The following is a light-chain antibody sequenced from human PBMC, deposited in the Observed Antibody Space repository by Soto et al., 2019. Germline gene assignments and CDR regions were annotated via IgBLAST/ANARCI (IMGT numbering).Light chain of an antibody. CDR3: QQGYIFPLT. J-gene: IGKJ4*01. V-gene: IGKV1-12*01. CDR2: VVS. CDR1: QGVASW. Sequence: DIQMTQSPSSVSASVGDRVTITCRASQGVASWLAWYQQKPGEAPKVLISVVSSLQSGVPSRFSGSRSETDFTLTISSLQPEDAATYYCQQGYIFPLTFGGGTKVEIK.